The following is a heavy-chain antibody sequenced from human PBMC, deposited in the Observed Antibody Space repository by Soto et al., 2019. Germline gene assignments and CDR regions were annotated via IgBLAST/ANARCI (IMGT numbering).Heavy chain of an antibody. J-gene: IGHJ6*03. CDR3: ARLEARSYFYMDV. Sequence: QLQLQESGPGLVKPSETMSLTCTVSGDSITSSSYHWGWIRQPPGKGLEWIGNIYYSGSSYYNPSLKSRVTMSVDMSKNQFSLSLSSVTAADTAVYHCARLEARSYFYMDVWGKGTTVTVSS. V-gene: IGHV4-39*01. CDR1: GDSITSSSYH. CDR2: IYYSGSS.